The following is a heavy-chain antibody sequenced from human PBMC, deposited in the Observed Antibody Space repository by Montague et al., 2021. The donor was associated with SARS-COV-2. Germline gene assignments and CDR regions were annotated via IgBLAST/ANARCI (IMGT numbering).Heavy chain of an antibody. V-gene: IGHV4-30-2*01. J-gene: IGHJ5*02. CDR3: ARGGADFGDYGWLDP. CDR1: GGSISNGSYP. CDR2: IFPGGST. D-gene: IGHD4-17*01. Sequence: TLSLTCSVSGGSISNGSYPWSWIRQPPGKGLEWIGYIFPGGSTYYXASLQSRVTISIGNSKNQLSLRLTSITAADTAVYFCARGGADFGDYGWLDPWGQGILVTVS.